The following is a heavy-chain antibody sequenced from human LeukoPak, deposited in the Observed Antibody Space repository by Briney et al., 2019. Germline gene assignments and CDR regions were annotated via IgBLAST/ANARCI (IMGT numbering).Heavy chain of an antibody. Sequence: SETLSLTCTVSGGSISSYYWSWIRQPPGKGLEWIGYIYYSGSTNYNPSLKSRVTISVDTSTNQLSLKLSSVTAADPAAFYCAVGNGNYVPGASDIWGEGTMVT. J-gene: IGHJ3*02. V-gene: IGHV4-59*01. D-gene: IGHD4-17*01. CDR1: GGSISSYY. CDR3: AVGNGNYVPGASDI. CDR2: IYYSGST.